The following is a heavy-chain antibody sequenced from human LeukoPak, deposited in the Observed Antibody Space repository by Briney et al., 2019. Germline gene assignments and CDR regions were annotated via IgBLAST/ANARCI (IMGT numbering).Heavy chain of an antibody. Sequence: ASGRVSCKAVGYLVSSYGISGVRRAAGQGVEGMGWIIANNENTEDSQKVQGRVTMTKDTSTITAYMELRSPRPDDTAVYYCARDGVIRDGFDYWGQGTLVTVSS. V-gene: IGHV1-18*01. J-gene: IGHJ4*02. CDR2: IIANNENT. D-gene: IGHD3-22*01. CDR3: ARDGVIRDGFDY. CDR1: GYLVSSYG.